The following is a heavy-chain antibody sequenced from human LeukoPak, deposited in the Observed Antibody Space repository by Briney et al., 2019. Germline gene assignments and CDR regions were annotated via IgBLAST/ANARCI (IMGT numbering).Heavy chain of an antibody. D-gene: IGHD3-22*01. J-gene: IGHJ4*02. CDR3: ASQPQTRYYYDSSGYYSFDY. CDR2: IKEDGSEK. CDR1: GFTFSIYW. V-gene: IGHV3-7*03. Sequence: GGSLRLSCAASGFTFSIYWMSWVRQAPGKGLEWVANIKEDGSEKYYVDSVKGRFTISRDNAKNSLYLQMNSLRAEDTALYYCASQPQTRYYYDSSGYYSFDYWGQGTLVTVSS.